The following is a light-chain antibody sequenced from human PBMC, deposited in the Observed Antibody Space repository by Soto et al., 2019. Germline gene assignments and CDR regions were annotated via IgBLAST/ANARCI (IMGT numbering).Light chain of an antibody. Sequence: QSVLTQPPSASGTPGQRVTISCSGSSSNIGSNTVNWYQQLPGTAPKLLIYSNNQRPSGVPDRFSGSKSGTSASLAISGIKSEDEADYYCAAWDDSLNGYVFGTGTKVTVL. J-gene: IGLJ1*01. CDR3: AAWDDSLNGYV. CDR2: SNN. CDR1: SSNIGSNT. V-gene: IGLV1-44*01.